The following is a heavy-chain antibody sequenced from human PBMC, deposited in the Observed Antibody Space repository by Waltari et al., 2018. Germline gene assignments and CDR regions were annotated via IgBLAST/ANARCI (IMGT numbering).Heavy chain of an antibody. J-gene: IGHJ5*02. D-gene: IGHD1-26*01. V-gene: IGHV3-74*01. CDR2: INSDGSST. CDR1: GFTFTSYW. Sequence: EVQLVESGGGLVQPGGSLRLSCAASGFTFTSYWLHWVRQAPGKGLVWVSRINSDGSSTSYADSVKGRFTISRDNAKNTLYLQMNSLRAEDTAVYYCARDRVGATLYNWFDPWGQGTLVTVSS. CDR3: ARDRVGATLYNWFDP.